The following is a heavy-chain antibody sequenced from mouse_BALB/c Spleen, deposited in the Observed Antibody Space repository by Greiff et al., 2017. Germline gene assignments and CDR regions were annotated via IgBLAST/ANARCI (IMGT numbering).Heavy chain of an antibody. Sequence: QVQLQQSGPELVKPGASVKISCKASGYTFTDYYINWVKQKPGQGLAWIGWIYPGSGNTKYNEKFKGKATLTVDTSSSTAYMQLSSLTSEDTAVYFCARNFDYWGQGTTLTVSS. V-gene: IGHV1-84*02. CDR3: ARNFDY. CDR2: IYPGSGNT. CDR1: GYTFTDYY. J-gene: IGHJ2*01.